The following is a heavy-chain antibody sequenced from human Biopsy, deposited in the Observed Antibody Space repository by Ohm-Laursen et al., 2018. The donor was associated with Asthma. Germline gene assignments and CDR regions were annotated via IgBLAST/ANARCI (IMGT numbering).Heavy chain of an antibody. V-gene: IGHV3-30*03. D-gene: IGHD2-15*01. CDR3: GIVVAANPFQGDC. CDR1: GFAFRSYA. CDR2: ISYDGSIT. J-gene: IGHJ4*02. Sequence: SLRLSCSASGFAFRSYAMNWVRQAPGKGLEWVAVISYDGSITHYAGSVKGRFTISRDNSNNTVYLDISSLRIEDTAVFYCGIVVAANPFQGDCWGQGTLVTVSS.